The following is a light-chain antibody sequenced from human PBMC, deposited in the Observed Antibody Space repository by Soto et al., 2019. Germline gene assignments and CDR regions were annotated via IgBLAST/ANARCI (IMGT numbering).Light chain of an antibody. CDR3: QQYDTSLYT. J-gene: IGKJ2*01. Sequence: EIVLTQSPGTLSLSPGERATLSCRASQSVSSSYVAWYQQKPGEAPRLLIDGASSRATVIPDRFSGSGSGTNFTLTISRLEPEDFAVYYCQQYDTSLYTFGQGTKLEIK. CDR1: QSVSSSY. V-gene: IGKV3-20*01. CDR2: GAS.